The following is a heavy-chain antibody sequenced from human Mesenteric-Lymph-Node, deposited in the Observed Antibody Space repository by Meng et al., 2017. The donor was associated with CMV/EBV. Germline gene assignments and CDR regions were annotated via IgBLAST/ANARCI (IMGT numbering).Heavy chain of an antibody. J-gene: IGHJ6*02. Sequence: GESLKISCVASGFTFSSHTMNWVRQAPGKGLEWVASMTNSDSQIYYADSVKGRFTISRDNAKNSVYLQMNSLRAEDTAVYYCARAPTSYDILTGYFPNGLDVWGQGTTVTVSS. V-gene: IGHV3-21*03. CDR3: ARAPTSYDILTGYFPNGLDV. CDR2: MTNSDSQI. CDR1: GFTFSSHT. D-gene: IGHD3-9*01.